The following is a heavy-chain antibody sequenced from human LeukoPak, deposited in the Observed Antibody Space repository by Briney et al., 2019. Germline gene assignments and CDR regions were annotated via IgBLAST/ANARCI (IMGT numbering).Heavy chain of an antibody. CDR1: GFTFSNYW. CDR3: ASDQVSMRVVRTTNWYFDL. D-gene: IGHD3-22*01. J-gene: IGHJ2*01. CDR2: INQDGSEI. V-gene: IGHV3-7*01. Sequence: PGGSLRLSCAASGFTFSNYWMSWVRQAPGKGLEWVANINQDGSEIYYVDSVKGRFAISRDNAKNSLYLQINSLRAEDTAVYYCASDQVSMRVVRTTNWYFDLWGRGTLVTVSS.